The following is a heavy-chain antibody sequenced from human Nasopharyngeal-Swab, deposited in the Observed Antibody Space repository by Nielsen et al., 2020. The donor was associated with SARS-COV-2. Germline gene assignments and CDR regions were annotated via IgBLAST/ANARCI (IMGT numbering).Heavy chain of an antibody. CDR3: VRDSNYYSMDV. J-gene: IGHJ6*02. CDR2: ISWNSGAD. Sequence: SLKISCAASGFTFDDYAMHWVRQVPRKGLDWVAGISWNSGADVYADSVEGRFTISRDNAKKSLFLEMNNLRIEDTALYYCVRDSNYYSMDVWGQGTTVTVSS. D-gene: IGHD3-22*01. CDR1: GFTFDDYA. V-gene: IGHV3-9*01.